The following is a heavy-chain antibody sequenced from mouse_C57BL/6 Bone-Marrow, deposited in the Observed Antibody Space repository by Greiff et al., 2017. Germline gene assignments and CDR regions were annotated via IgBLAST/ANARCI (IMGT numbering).Heavy chain of an antibody. D-gene: IGHD5-1*01. J-gene: IGHJ2*01. V-gene: IGHV5-4*01. CDR3: AGAYLYYFDY. CDR1: GFTFSSYA. Sequence: EVHLVESGGGLVKPGGSLKLSCAASGFTFSSYAMSWVRQTPEKRLEWVATISDGGSYTYYPDNVKGRFTISRDNAKNNLYLQMSHLKSEDTAMYYCAGAYLYYFDYWGQGTTLTVSS. CDR2: ISDGGSYT.